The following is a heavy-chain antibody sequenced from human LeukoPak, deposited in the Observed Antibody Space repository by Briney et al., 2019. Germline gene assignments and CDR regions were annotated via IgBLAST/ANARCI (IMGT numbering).Heavy chain of an antibody. CDR2: ISSSGSDI. CDR3: ARDASLAGDRVEY. CDR1: GFMSDDYG. V-gene: IGHV3-48*03. D-gene: IGHD3-16*01. J-gene: IGHJ4*02. Sequence: GGSLRLSCAASGFMSDDYGMSWVRQVPGKGLEWVSYISSSGSDIYDADSVKGRFTISRDNAKNSLYLQMNSLRAEDTGVYYCARDASLAGDRVEYWGQGTLVTVSS.